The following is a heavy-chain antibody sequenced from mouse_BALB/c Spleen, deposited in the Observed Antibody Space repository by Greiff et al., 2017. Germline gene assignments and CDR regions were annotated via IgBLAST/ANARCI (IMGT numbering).Heavy chain of an antibody. D-gene: IGHD2-4*01. CDR2: ISSGGGST. Sequence: EVMLVESGGGLVKPGGSLKLSCAASGFAFSSYDMSWVRQTPEKRLEWVAYISSGGGSTYYPDTVKGRFTISRDNAKNTLYLQMSSLKSEDTAMYYCARLIHYDYSYYFDYWGQGTTLTVSS. V-gene: IGHV5-12-1*01. CDR1: GFAFSSYD. CDR3: ARLIHYDYSYYFDY. J-gene: IGHJ2*01.